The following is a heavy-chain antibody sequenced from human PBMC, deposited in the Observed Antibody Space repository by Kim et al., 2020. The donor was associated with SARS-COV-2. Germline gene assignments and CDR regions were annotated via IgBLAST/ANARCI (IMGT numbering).Heavy chain of an antibody. CDR1: GFTFSSYA. CDR3: AREPRGYSYGHTSHFDY. D-gene: IGHD5-18*01. J-gene: IGHJ4*01. Sequence: GGSLRRSCAASGFTFSSYAMHWVRQAPGKGLEWVAVISYDGSNKYYADSVKGRFTISRDNSKNTLYLQMNSLRAEDTAVYYCAREPRGYSYGHTSHFDY. V-gene: IGHV3-30*04. CDR2: ISYDGSNK.